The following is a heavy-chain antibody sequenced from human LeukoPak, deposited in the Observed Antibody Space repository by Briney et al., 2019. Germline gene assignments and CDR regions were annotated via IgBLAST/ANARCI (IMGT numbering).Heavy chain of an antibody. V-gene: IGHV4-39*01. J-gene: IGHJ3*02. CDR1: GGSISSSSYY. CDR2: IYYSGST. Sequence: PSETLSLTCTVSGGSISSSSYYWGWIRQPPGKGLEWIGSIYYSGSTYYNPSLKSRVTISVDTSKNQFSLKLSSVTAADTAVYYCARRVAGGAFDIWGQGTMVTVSS. CDR3: ARRVAGGAFDI. D-gene: IGHD6-19*01.